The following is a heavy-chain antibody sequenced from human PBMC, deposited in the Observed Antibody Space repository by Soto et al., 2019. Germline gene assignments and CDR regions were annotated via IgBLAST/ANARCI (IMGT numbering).Heavy chain of an antibody. V-gene: IGHV1-8*01. J-gene: IGHJ5*02. Sequence: ASVKVSCKASGYSFTNNDVSWVRQATGQGLEWMGWMNPGSGDTGYAQKFQGRVTMTRDISIATAYMELSSLRSDDTAIYYCAIMETFGSLNWFDLWGQGTLVTVSS. D-gene: IGHD3-16*01. CDR3: AIMETFGSLNWFDL. CDR1: GYSFTNND. CDR2: MNPGSGDT.